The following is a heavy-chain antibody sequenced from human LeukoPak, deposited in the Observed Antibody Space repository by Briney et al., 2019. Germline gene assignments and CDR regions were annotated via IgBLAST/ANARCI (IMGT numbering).Heavy chain of an antibody. CDR1: DGSISGYS. V-gene: IGHV4-59*01. J-gene: IGHJ5*02. Sequence: SETLSLTCTVSDGSISGYSWSWIRQPPGKGLEWIGYIYYSGDTNYNPSLKSRVTLSVDTSRNLLSLQLTSVTTADTAVYFCVRGPYGASISKWFDPWGQGTLVIVSS. D-gene: IGHD4/OR15-4a*01. CDR2: IYYSGDT. CDR3: VRGPYGASISKWFDP.